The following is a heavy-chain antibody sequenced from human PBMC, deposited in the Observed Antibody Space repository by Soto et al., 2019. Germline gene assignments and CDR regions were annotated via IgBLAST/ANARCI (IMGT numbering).Heavy chain of an antibody. Sequence: EVQLIETGGDLIQPGGSLRLSCAVSGFSVTTNNINWVRQAPGKGLEWVSIIYGPEKTDYADSVRGRFTVSRDNSKNTVYLQMDSLRTEDAALYYCVRGGYDWGQGTLVTVSS. CDR3: VRGGYD. V-gene: IGHV3-53*02. CDR1: GFSVTTNN. D-gene: IGHD2-15*01. J-gene: IGHJ4*02. CDR2: IYGPEKT.